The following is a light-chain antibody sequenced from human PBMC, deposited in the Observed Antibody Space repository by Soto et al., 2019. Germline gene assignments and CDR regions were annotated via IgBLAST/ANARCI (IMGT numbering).Light chain of an antibody. CDR3: QQANRFPIT. J-gene: IGKJ5*01. CDR2: TTS. CDR1: QDISSW. V-gene: IGKV1-12*01. Sequence: DIQMTQSPSFVSASVGDRVTVTCRASQDISSWSAWYQQKPGKAPKLLIYTTSTLGSGVPSRFSGSRSGTDFTLTISGLQPEDFATYYCQQANRFPITFGQGTRLEIK.